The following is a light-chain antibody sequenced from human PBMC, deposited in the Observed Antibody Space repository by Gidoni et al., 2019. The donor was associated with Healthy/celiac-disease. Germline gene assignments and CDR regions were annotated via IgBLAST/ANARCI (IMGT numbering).Light chain of an antibody. CDR1: QSVSSSY. Sequence: EIVLTQSPGTLSLSPGERATLSCRASQSVSSSYLAWYQQKPGQAPRLLIYGASSRATGIPDRFSGSGSGTDFTLTNSRLEPEDFAVYYCQQYGSSPRDTFGGGTKVEIK. V-gene: IGKV3-20*01. J-gene: IGKJ4*01. CDR3: QQYGSSPRDT. CDR2: GAS.